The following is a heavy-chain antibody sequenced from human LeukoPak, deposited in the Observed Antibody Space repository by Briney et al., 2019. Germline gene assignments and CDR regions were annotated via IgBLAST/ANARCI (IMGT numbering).Heavy chain of an antibody. V-gene: IGHV4-30-4*01. CDR2: IYYTGST. D-gene: IGHD3-3*01. J-gene: IGHJ6*02. Sequence: PSETLSLTCTVSGGSITSADYHWSWVRQLPGKGLEWIGYIYYTGSTYYNPYLKSRITISVDTSKNEFSLKLTSVTAADTAVYYCARDVGPYCEPRNGMDVWGRGTTVTVSS. CDR1: GGSITSADYH. CDR3: ARDVGPYCEPRNGMDV.